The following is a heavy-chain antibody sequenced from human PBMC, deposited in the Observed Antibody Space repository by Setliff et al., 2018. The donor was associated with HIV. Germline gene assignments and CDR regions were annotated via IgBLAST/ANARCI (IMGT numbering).Heavy chain of an antibody. D-gene: IGHD2-21*01. J-gene: IGHJ4*02. CDR1: GFTFTNYY. Sequence: GGSLRLSCAASGFTFTNYYMSWIRQAPGKGLELLSYISVSGTDIKYADSVKGRFTISRDNAKNSLYLQMNSLRAEDTAVYYCATDPRRLSYWGQGTLATVSS. V-gene: IGHV3-11*04. CDR2: ISVSGTDI. CDR3: ATDPRRLSY.